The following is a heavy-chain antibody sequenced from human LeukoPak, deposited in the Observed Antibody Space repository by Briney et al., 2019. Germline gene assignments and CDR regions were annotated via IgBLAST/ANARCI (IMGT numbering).Heavy chain of an antibody. CDR3: ARDLITMIVVGPPLGWIHL. V-gene: IGHV1-69*06. J-gene: IGHJ5*02. CDR1: GGTFSSYA. CDR2: IIPIFGTA. Sequence: SVKVSCKASGGTFSSYAISWVRQAPGQGLEWMGRIIPIFGTANYAQKFQGRVTITADKSTSTAYMELSSLRSEDTAVYYCARDLITMIVVGPPLGWIHLWGQGTLVTVSS. D-gene: IGHD3-22*01.